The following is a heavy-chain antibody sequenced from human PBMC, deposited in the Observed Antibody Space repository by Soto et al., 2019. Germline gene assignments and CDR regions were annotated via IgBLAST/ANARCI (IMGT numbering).Heavy chain of an antibody. Sequence: GGSLRLSCAASGFTFSSYGMHWVRQAPGKGLEWVAVIWYDGSNKYYADSVKGRFTISRDNSKNTLYLQMNSLRAEDTAVYYCARDRVRGVRLYYYYGMDVWGQGTTVTVSS. CDR3: ARDRVRGVRLYYYYGMDV. D-gene: IGHD3-10*01. V-gene: IGHV3-33*01. CDR2: IWYDGSNK. CDR1: GFTFSSYG. J-gene: IGHJ6*02.